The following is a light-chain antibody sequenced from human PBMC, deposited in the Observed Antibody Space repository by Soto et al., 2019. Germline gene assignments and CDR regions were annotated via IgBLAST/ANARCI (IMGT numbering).Light chain of an antibody. V-gene: IGLV2-14*01. CDR1: SSDVGGHNY. Sequence: QSVLTQPASVSGSPGQSITISCIGTSSDVGGHNYVSWYQQYPGKAPKLIISEVSDRPSGISHRFSGSTSGNRASLTISGLQAEDEADYFCSSYTSSNTGIFGGGTKLTVL. J-gene: IGLJ2*01. CDR2: EVS. CDR3: SSYTSSNTGI.